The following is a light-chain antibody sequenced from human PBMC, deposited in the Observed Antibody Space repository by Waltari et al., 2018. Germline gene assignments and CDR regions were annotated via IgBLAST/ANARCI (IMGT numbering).Light chain of an antibody. CDR3: QHYLRLPVT. V-gene: IGKV3-20*01. CDR1: QSVSRA. CDR2: GAS. J-gene: IGKJ1*01. Sequence: EIVLTQSPGTLSLSLGERATVSCRASQSVSRALAWYQPKHGQAPSLLIYGASTRATGIPDRFSGSGSGTDFSLTISRLEPDDFAVYYCQHYLRLPVTFGQGTTVEI.